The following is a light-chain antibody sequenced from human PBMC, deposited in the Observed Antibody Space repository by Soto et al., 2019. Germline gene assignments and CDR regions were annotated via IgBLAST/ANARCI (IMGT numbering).Light chain of an antibody. CDR1: QHIRSD. CDR2: AAS. CDR3: LQDNQYPLT. J-gene: IGKJ4*02. Sequence: AIQMTQFPSSLSASVGDRVTITCRASQHIRSDLGWYQQRPGKAPNLLIYAASSLQSGVPSRFSGSGSGTDFTLTIISLQPEDFATYYCLQDNQYPLTFGGETNVDIK. V-gene: IGKV1-6*01.